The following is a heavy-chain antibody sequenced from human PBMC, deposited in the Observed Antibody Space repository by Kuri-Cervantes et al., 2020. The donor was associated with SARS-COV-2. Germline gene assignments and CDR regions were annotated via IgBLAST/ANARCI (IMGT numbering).Heavy chain of an antibody. CDR3: ARAHAYDFWSGYSHWYFDL. D-gene: IGHD3-3*01. CDR2: IIPMFDSL. V-gene: IGHV1-69*05. Sequence: SVKVSCKASGGTLRNYAISWVRQAPGQGLEWMGGIIPMFDSLNYAQKFQGRVTLTTDESTSTAYMELSSLTSEDTAVYYCARAHAYDFWSGYSHWYFDLWGRGTLVTVSS. J-gene: IGHJ2*01. CDR1: GGTLRNYA.